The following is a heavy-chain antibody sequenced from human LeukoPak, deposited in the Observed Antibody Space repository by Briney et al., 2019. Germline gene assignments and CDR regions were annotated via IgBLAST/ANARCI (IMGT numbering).Heavy chain of an antibody. V-gene: IGHV1-2*04. J-gene: IGHJ4*02. D-gene: IGHD6-19*01. CDR2: INPNSGGT. CDR3: ARIAVAGTASFDY. CDR1: GYTFTGYY. Sequence: ASVKVSCKASGYTFTGYYMHWVRQAPGQGLEWMGWINPNSGGTNYAQKFQGWVTMTRDTSISTAYMELSRLRSDDTAVYYCARIAVAGTASFDYWGQGTLVTVSS.